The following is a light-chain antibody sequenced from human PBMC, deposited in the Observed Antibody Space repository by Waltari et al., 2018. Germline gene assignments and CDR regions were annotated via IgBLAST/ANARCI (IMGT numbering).Light chain of an antibody. V-gene: IGLV2-14*01. Sequence: QSAPSQPASVSGSPGQSITISCTGSSSDVGGYNYVSWYQQHPGKAPKLLIYAVSNRPSGVSNRFSGSKSGNTASLTISGLQAEDEADYYCSSYTSSSTVVFGGGTKVTVL. CDR2: AVS. CDR3: SSYTSSSTVV. CDR1: SSDVGGYNY. J-gene: IGLJ2*01.